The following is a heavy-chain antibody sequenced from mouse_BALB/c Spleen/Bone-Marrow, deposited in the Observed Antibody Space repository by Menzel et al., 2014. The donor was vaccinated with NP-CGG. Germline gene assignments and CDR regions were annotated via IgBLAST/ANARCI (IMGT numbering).Heavy chain of an antibody. J-gene: IGHJ1*01. V-gene: IGHV5-6-5*01. CDR3: ARRYYGYWYFAV. CDR2: IYSGGST. CDR1: GFTFSTYA. D-gene: IGHD1-1*01. Sequence: EVKVVESGGGLVKPGGSLKLSCAASGFTFSTYAMSWVRQTPEKRLEWVASIYSGGSTYYPDSVKGRFTISRDNARNILYLQMNSLRSEDTAMYYCARRYYGYWYFAVCGASSTVTVSS.